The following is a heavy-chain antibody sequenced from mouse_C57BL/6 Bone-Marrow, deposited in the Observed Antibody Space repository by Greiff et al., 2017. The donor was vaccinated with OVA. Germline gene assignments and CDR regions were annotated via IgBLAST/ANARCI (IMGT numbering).Heavy chain of an antibody. CDR1: GYTFTSYW. CDR2: IYPGSGST. CDR3: ARGGTAQATFFAY. J-gene: IGHJ3*01. V-gene: IGHV1-55*01. D-gene: IGHD3-2*02. Sequence: VQLQQPGAELVKPGASVKMSCKASGYTFTSYWITWVKQRPGQGLEWIGDIYPGSGSTNYNEKFKSKATLTVDTSSSTAYMQLSSLTSEDSAVYYCARGGTAQATFFAYWGQGTLVTVSA.